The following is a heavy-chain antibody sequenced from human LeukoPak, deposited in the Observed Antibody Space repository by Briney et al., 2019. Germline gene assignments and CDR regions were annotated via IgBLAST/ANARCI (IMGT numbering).Heavy chain of an antibody. CDR2: VSVSGATT. Sequence: GGSLRLSCAASGFTFGSYAMSWVRQAPGKGLEWISGVSVSGATTNHADSVKGRFSISRDNSKNTLYLQMKSLRVEDTAVYYCAKGGWFGQSPSDVFHMWGQGTMVTVSS. V-gene: IGHV3-23*01. D-gene: IGHD3-10*01. J-gene: IGHJ3*02. CDR1: GFTFGSYA. CDR3: AKGGWFGQSPSDVFHM.